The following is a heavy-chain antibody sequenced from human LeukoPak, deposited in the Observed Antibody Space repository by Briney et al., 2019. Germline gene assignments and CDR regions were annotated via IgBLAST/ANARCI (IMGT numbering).Heavy chain of an antibody. J-gene: IGHJ4*02. CDR2: ISDGSRYI. Sequence: GGSLRLSCAVSGFTFSTYSMNWVRQAPGKGLEWVASISDGSRYIFYAESVKGRFTISRDDAKKSLYLQMNSLRAEGTAVYYCARVVAGLWFGELFFDYWGQGTLVTVSS. D-gene: IGHD3-10*01. V-gene: IGHV3-21*01. CDR1: GFTFSTYS. CDR3: ARVVAGLWFGELFFDY.